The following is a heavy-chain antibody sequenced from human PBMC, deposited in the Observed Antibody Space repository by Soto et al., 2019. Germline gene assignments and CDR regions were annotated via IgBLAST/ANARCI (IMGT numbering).Heavy chain of an antibody. D-gene: IGHD2-21*02. CDR1: GFTFGDYA. J-gene: IGHJ4*02. CDR3: TRDLGPCGGDCYSGYY. CDR2: IRSKAYGGTT. V-gene: IGHV3-49*03. Sequence: PGGSLRLSCTASGFTFGDYAMSWFRQAPGKGLEWVGFIRSKAYGGTTEYAASVKGRFTISRDDSKSIACLQMNILKTEDTAVYYCTRDLGPCGGDCYSGYYWGQGTLVTVSS.